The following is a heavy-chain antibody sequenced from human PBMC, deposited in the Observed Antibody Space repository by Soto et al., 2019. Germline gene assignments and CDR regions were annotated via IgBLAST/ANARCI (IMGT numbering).Heavy chain of an antibody. V-gene: IGHV4-34*01. CDR1: GGSFSGYY. Sequence: QVQLQQWGAGLLKPSETLSLTCAVYGGSFSGYYWSWIRQPPGKGLEWIGEINHSGSTNYNPSLKSRVTISVDTSKNQFSLKLSSVTAADTAVYYWARGLSIAVLFDYWGQGTLVTVSS. D-gene: IGHD6-19*01. J-gene: IGHJ4*02. CDR3: ARGLSIAVLFDY. CDR2: INHSGST.